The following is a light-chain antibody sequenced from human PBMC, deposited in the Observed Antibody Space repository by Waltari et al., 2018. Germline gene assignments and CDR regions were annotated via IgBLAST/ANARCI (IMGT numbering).Light chain of an antibody. CDR2: TAS. Sequence: DIQMTQSPASLSASVGERVTLTCRASENIRRYLNWYQQKPGKAPKLLIQTASNLQSGVPSRVSGSGSGTDFTLTISSLHPDDFATYFCQQSYSTPVFTFGPGTKVDVK. V-gene: IGKV1-39*01. CDR1: ENIRRY. J-gene: IGKJ3*01. CDR3: QQSYSTPVFT.